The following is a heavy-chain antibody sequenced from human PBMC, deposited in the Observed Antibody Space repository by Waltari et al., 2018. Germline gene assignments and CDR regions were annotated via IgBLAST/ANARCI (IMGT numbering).Heavy chain of an antibody. D-gene: IGHD3-22*01. CDR3: AADYDSSGLGLDP. CDR1: ASTLEARS. Sequence: EVQLVESGGGLVQPWGSRILPCEASASTLEARSLTAVRQAPGNGVEWVANINQDGSETYYLDSVRGRFTISRDDAQNSVSLQMNSLRAEDTAVYFCAADYDSSGLGLDPWGQGTLVTVSS. J-gene: IGHJ5*02. CDR2: INQDGSET. V-gene: IGHV3-7*01.